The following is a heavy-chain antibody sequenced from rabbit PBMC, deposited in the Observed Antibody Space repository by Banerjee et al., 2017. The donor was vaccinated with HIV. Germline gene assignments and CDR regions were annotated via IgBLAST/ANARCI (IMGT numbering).Heavy chain of an antibody. CDR2: VSAGVSFTT. CDR1: GFSFSSGYY. Sequence: QQLVESGGGLVKPGASLTLTCKASGFSFSSGYYLCWVRQPPGKGPEWIACVSAGVSFTTYYATWAKGRFTISKTSSTTVTLQMTSLTAADTATYFCARDSGTSFSSYGMDLWGPGTLVTVS. D-gene: IGHD8-1*01. CDR3: ARDSGTSFSSYGMDL. V-gene: IGHV1S40*01. J-gene: IGHJ6*01.